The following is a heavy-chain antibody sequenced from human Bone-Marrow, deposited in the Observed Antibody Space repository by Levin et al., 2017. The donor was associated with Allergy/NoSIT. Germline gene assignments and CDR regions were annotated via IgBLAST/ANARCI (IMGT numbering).Heavy chain of an antibody. V-gene: IGHV3-30-3*01. D-gene: IGHD6-19*01. CDR3: ARDSAYSSGWYDYFDY. CDR1: GFSFSQYA. J-gene: IGHJ4*02. Sequence: PGGSLRLSCVASGFSFSQYAMHWVRQAPGKGPEWMALVSYDESVKYYADSVKGRFTISRDNSKNTLFLQMNSLRADDTAVYYCARDSAYSSGWYDYFDYWGQGTLVTVSS. CDR2: VSYDESVK.